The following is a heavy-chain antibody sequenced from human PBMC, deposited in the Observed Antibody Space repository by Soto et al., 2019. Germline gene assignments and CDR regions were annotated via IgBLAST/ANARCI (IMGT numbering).Heavy chain of an antibody. Sequence: SETLSLTCTVSGGSISSYYWSWIRQPPGKGLEWIGYIYYSGSTNYNPSLKSRVTISVDTSKNQFSLKLSSVTAADTAVYYCARHGWQEPGISSCLSCYYYGMDVWGQGTTVTVSS. CDR2: IYYSGST. J-gene: IGHJ6*02. CDR1: GGSISSYY. D-gene: IGHD6-13*01. V-gene: IGHV4-59*08. CDR3: ARHGWQEPGISSCLSCYYYGMDV.